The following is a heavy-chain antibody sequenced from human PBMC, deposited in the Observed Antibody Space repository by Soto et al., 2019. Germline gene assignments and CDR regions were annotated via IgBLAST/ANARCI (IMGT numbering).Heavy chain of an antibody. D-gene: IGHD6-6*01. CDR3: AKGGSSSTFDY. J-gene: IGHJ4*02. CDR2: ISGSDDST. V-gene: IGHV3-23*01. Sequence: EVQLLESGGGLVQPGESLRLSCAASGFTFSSYAMSWVRQAPGKGLEWVSVISGSDDSTYYADSVKGRFTISRDNSKNTLYLQMNSLRAEDTAVYYCAKGGSSSTFDYWGQGTLVTVSS. CDR1: GFTFSSYA.